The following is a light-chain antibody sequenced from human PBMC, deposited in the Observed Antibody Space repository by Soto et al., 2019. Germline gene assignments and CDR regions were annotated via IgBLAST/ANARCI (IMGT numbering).Light chain of an antibody. V-gene: IGKV3-15*01. CDR2: GAS. CDR1: QSVSSN. Sequence: EIVITQSPSTLSVSPGERATLSCRASQSVSSNLAWYQQKPGQAPRLLIYGASTRATGIPARFSGSGSGTEFTLTISRLEPEDFAVYYCQQYGSSPRTFGRGTKVDIK. CDR3: QQYGSSPRT. J-gene: IGKJ1*01.